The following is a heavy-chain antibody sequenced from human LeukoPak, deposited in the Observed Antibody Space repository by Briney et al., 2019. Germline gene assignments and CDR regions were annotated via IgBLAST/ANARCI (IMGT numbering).Heavy chain of an antibody. Sequence: GRSLRLSCAASGFTFSSYSMSWVRQAPGKGLEWVSSISSSSSYIYQADSVKGRFTISRDNAKNSLYPQMTSLRAEDTAVYYCARVKDASAFDIWGQGTMVTVSS. J-gene: IGHJ3*02. V-gene: IGHV3-21*01. CDR2: ISSSSSYI. CDR3: ARVKDASAFDI. CDR1: GFTFSSYS.